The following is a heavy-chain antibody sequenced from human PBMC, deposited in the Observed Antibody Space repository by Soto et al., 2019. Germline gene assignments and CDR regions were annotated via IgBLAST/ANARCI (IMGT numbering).Heavy chain of an antibody. CDR2: IYHSGST. D-gene: IGHD3-3*01. Sequence: QLQLQESGSGLVKPSQTLSLTCAVSGGSISSGGYSWSWIRQPPGKGLEWIGYIYHSGSTYYNPSRKSRVTISVDRSKNQFSLQLSSVTAADTAVYYCARQGGITIFGVVGPWFDPWGQGTLVTVSS. J-gene: IGHJ5*02. V-gene: IGHV4-30-2*01. CDR3: ARQGGITIFGVVGPWFDP. CDR1: GGSISSGGYS.